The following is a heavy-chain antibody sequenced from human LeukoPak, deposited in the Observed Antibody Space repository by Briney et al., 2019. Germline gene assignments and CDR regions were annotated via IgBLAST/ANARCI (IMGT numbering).Heavy chain of an antibody. V-gene: IGHV4-59*01. CDR3: ARVSYSSGALFFDY. CDR1: GGSISSYY. CDR2: IYYSGST. J-gene: IGHJ4*02. Sequence: SETLSLTCTVSGGSISSYYWSWIRQPPGKGLEWIGYIYYSGSTNYNPSLKSRVTISVDTSKNQFSLKLSSVTAADTAVYYCARVSYSSGALFFDYWGQGTLVTVSS. D-gene: IGHD6-19*01.